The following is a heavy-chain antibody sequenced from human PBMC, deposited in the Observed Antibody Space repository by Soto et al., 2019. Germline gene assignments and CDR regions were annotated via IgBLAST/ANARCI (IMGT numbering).Heavy chain of an antibody. Sequence: PGGSLRLSCAASGFTFSSYAMHWVRQAPGKGLEWVAVISYDGSNNYYADSVKGRFTISRDNSKNTLYLQMNSLRAEDTAVYYCAREGGSYYRTLDSWGQGTLVTVSS. CDR3: AREGGSYYRTLDS. J-gene: IGHJ5*01. D-gene: IGHD1-26*01. CDR1: GFTFSSYA. CDR2: ISYDGSNN. V-gene: IGHV3-30-3*01.